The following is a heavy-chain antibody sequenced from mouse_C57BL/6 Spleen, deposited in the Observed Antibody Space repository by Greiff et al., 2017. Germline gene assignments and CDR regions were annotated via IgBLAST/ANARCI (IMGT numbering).Heavy chain of an antibody. Sequence: VQLQQPGAELVKPGASVKLSCKASGYTFTSYWMHWVKQRPGQGLEWIGMIHPNSGSTNYNEKFKSKATLTVDKSSRTAYMQLSSLTSEDSAVYYCARGGIPYPRYFDVWGTGTTVTVSS. J-gene: IGHJ1*03. CDR1: GYTFTSYW. CDR2: IHPNSGST. V-gene: IGHV1-64*01. CDR3: ARGGIPYPRYFDV.